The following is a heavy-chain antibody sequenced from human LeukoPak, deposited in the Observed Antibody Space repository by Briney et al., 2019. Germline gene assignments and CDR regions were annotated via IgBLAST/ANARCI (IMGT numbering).Heavy chain of an antibody. CDR3: ARPLSGGYYGEAFDI. D-gene: IGHD1-26*01. CDR2: INPNSGGT. V-gene: IGHV1-2*02. CDR1: GYTFTDYY. Sequence: ASVKVSCKASGYTFTDYYLHWVRQAPGQGLEWLGWINPNSGGTNYAPKFQGRVTMTRDTSISTTAYMELSRLRSDDTAVYYCARPLSGGYYGEAFDIWGQGTMVTVSS. J-gene: IGHJ3*02.